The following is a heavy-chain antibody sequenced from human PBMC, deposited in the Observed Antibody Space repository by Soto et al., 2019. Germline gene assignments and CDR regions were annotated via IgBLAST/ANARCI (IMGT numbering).Heavy chain of an antibody. CDR2: INNYNGHT. Sequence: VVLVQSGAEVKSLGATVKVSCQASGYSFSKFGIGWVRQAPGRGFEWVGWINNYNGHTNFAPKFKGRVSLTRDSAATTAYMELSSRTPDDSANYFSASADGMAPYYAYATDVWGQGTAVSVSS. V-gene: IGHV1-18*04. CDR1: GYSFSKFG. CDR3: ASADGMAPYYAYATDV. J-gene: IGHJ6*02.